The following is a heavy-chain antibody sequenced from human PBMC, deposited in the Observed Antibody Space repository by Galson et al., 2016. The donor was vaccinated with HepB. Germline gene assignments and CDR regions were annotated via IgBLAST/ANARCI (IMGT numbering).Heavy chain of an antibody. Sequence: SCKASGYIFSDYYIHWVRQAPGQGLEWMGWINPKTGGTKYAQKFQGWVSLTRDTSITTAYMEVTSLRSNDTAVYYCARERWVVGVRKYYYGMDVWGQGTTVTVSS. CDR2: INPKTGGT. J-gene: IGHJ6*02. D-gene: IGHD2-2*01. V-gene: IGHV1-2*04. CDR1: GYIFSDYY. CDR3: ARERWVVGVRKYYYGMDV.